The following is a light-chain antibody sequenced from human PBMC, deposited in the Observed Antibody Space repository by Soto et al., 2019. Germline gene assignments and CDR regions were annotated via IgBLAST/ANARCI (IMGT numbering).Light chain of an antibody. CDR1: QSVSSSY. CDR2: GAS. CDR3: QQYGSSPPRT. Sequence: EIVLTQSPGTLSLSPGERATLSCRASQSVSSSYLAWYQQKPDQAPRLLIYGASNRATGIPDRFSGSGSGTDFTLTISRLEPEDFAVYYCQQYGSSPPRTFGQGTKLEIK. J-gene: IGKJ2*01. V-gene: IGKV3-20*01.